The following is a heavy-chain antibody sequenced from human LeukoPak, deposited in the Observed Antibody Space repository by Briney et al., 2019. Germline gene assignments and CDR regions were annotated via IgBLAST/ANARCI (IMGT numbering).Heavy chain of an antibody. CDR2: IYYSGST. D-gene: IGHD3-10*01. CDR3: ARVNLWFGELSYFDY. CDR1: GGSISSGGYS. Sequence: SETLSLTCTVSGGSISSGGYSWSWIRQPPGKGLEWIGYIYYSGSTYYNPSLKSRVAISVDTSKNQFSLKLSSVTAADTAVYYCARVNLWFGELSYFDYWGQGTLVTVSS. V-gene: IGHV4-30-4*07. J-gene: IGHJ4*02.